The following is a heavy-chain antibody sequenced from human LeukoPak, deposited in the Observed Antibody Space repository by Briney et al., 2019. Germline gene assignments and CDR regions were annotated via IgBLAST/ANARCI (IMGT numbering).Heavy chain of an antibody. D-gene: IGHD3-3*01. CDR2: IWYDGSNK. V-gene: IGHV3-33*03. Sequence: GRSLRLSCAASGFTFSSYGMHWVRQAPGKGLEWVAVIWYDGSNKYYADSVKGRFTISRDNAKNSLYLQMNSLRAEDTALYYCAKALWSGYYTNNWFDPRGQGTLVTVSS. CDR1: GFTFSSYG. CDR3: AKALWSGYYTNNWFDP. J-gene: IGHJ5*02.